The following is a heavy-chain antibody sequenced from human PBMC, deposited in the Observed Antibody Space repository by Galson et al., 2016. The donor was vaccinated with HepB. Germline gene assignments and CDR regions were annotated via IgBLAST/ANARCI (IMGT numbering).Heavy chain of an antibody. J-gene: IGHJ4*02. CDR1: GFTFSTYA. CDR2: ISYAGSNK. V-gene: IGHV3-30*04. CDR3: ARDPSVGALDY. Sequence: SLRLSCAASGFTFSTYAMHWVRQAPGKGLEWVAVISYAGSNKYYADSVKGRFTISRDNSKNTLYLQMNSLRVEDTAVYYCARDPSVGALDYWGQGTLVTVSS. D-gene: IGHD1-26*01.